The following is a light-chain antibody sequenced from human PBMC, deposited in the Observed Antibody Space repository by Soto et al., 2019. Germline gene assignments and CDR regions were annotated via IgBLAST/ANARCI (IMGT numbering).Light chain of an antibody. J-gene: IGKJ5*01. Sequence: DIQMTQSPSFLSASVGDRITISCRASQTVRTFLNWYQHRPGGAPKLLIYSATRLQSGVPSRFSGSGSGTDFTLTISSLQPEDVATYYCQRRYSTPRTFGQGTRLEIK. CDR3: QRRYSTPRT. CDR2: SAT. V-gene: IGKV1-39*01. CDR1: QTVRTF.